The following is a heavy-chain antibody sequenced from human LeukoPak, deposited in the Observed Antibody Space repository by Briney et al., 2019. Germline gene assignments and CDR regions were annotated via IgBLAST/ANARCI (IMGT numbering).Heavy chain of an antibody. J-gene: IGHJ3*02. CDR1: GGSFSGYY. CDR2: IYYSGST. CDR3: ARDAYDSSGYHAFDI. Sequence: SETLSLTCAVYGGSFSGYYWSWIRQPPGKGLEWVGYIYYSGSTNYNPSLKSRVTISVDTSKNQFSLKLSSVTAADTAVYYCARDAYDSSGYHAFDIWGQGTMVTVSS. D-gene: IGHD3-22*01. V-gene: IGHV4-59*01.